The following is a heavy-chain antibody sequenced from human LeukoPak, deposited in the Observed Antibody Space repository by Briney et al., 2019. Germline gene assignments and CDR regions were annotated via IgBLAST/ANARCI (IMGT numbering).Heavy chain of an antibody. Sequence: SGGSLRLSCAASGFTFSGSGMSWVRQAPGKGLEWISSSGDSDGSTYYADSLKGRFTISRDNSKNTLYLQMNSLRAEDTAVYYCAKESGDDSSGYYEVFDYWGQGTLVTVSS. CDR2: SGDSDGST. D-gene: IGHD3-22*01. CDR3: AKESGDDSSGYYEVFDY. V-gene: IGHV3-23*01. J-gene: IGHJ4*02. CDR1: GFTFSGSG.